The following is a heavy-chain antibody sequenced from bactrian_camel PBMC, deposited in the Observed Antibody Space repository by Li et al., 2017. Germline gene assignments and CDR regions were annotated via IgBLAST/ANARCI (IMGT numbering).Heavy chain of an antibody. CDR3: ANGRQEADGIKEFGV. Sequence: PLVASCFFFFPPFGSLRLSCAASGFTFSSYGMYWVRQAPGKGLDWVSRSSSDGGTTNYADPVRGRFTISRDNAKKTLYLQLNSLKTEDTAMYYCANGRQEADGIKEFGVWGQGNKV. V-gene: IGHV3S1*01. CDR2: SSSDGGTT. J-gene: IGHJ6*01. D-gene: IGHD1*01. CDR1: GFTFSSYG.